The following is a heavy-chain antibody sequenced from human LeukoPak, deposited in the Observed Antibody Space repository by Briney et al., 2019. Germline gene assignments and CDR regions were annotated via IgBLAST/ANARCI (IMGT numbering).Heavy chain of an antibody. CDR2: IYYSGST. CDR1: GGSVSSGSYY. Sequence: SETLSLTCTVSGGSVSSGSYYWSWIRQPPGKGLEWIGYIYYSGSTNYNPSLKSRVTISVDTSKNQFSLKLSSVTAADTAVYYCAGRGKEVVGGNDYWGQGTLVTVSS. CDR3: AGRGKEVVGGNDY. V-gene: IGHV4-61*01. J-gene: IGHJ4*02. D-gene: IGHD2-15*01.